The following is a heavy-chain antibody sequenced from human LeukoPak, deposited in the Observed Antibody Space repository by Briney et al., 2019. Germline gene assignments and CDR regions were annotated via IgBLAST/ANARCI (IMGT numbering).Heavy chain of an antibody. J-gene: IGHJ6*02. CDR1: GYSFTSYW. Sequence: GESLRISCKGSGYSFTSYWISWVRQMPGKGLEWMGRIDPSDSYTNCSPSFQGHVTISADKSISTAYLQWSSLKASDTAMYYCAGNSGYDYYYYGMDVWGQGTTVTVSS. V-gene: IGHV5-10-1*01. CDR3: AGNSGYDYYYYGMDV. CDR2: IDPSDSYT. D-gene: IGHD5-12*01.